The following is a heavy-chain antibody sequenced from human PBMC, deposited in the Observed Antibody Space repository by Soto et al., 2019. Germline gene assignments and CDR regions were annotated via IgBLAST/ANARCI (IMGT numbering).Heavy chain of an antibody. CDR3: ARVPYDTTGYYAF. J-gene: IGHJ4*02. V-gene: IGHV1-46*01. D-gene: IGHD3-22*01. Sequence: SVKVSCKAAGYTFTTYYMHWVRQAPGQGLEWMGVIDPTHGSTTYAQKFQGRVTMTSDTSTNTVYMELSSLKSEDTAVYYCARVPYDTTGYYAFWGQGTLVTVSS. CDR2: IDPTHGST. CDR1: GYTFTTYY.